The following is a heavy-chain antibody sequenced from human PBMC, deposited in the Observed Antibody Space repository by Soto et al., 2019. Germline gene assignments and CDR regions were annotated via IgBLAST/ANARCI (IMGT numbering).Heavy chain of an antibody. V-gene: IGHV1-3*01. CDR2: INAGNGNT. Sequence: QVQLVQSGAEGKKPGASVKVSCKASGYTFTGYAMHWVRQAPGHRLEWMGWINAGNGNTKYSQKFQGRVTITRDTSASTTYMELSSLRSEDTAVYYCARAVAVAADFDYWGQGTLVTVSS. D-gene: IGHD6-19*01. CDR3: ARAVAVAADFDY. CDR1: GYTFTGYA. J-gene: IGHJ4*02.